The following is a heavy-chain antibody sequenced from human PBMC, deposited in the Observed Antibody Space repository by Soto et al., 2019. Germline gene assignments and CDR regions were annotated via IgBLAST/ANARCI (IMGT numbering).Heavy chain of an antibody. CDR1: CFSILGYY. CDR2: MYNTGST. CDR3: ARDLWGYCGTDCYPLDV. Sequence: PSDTLSLTCTVSCFSILGYYWSWIRQPPGKGLEWIGYMYNTGSTVYNPSFKSRVTISVDTSKNQFSLKLNSVTAADTAVYYCARDLWGYCGTDCYPLDVWGQGTTVT. V-gene: IGHV4-59*01. D-gene: IGHD2-21*02. J-gene: IGHJ6*02.